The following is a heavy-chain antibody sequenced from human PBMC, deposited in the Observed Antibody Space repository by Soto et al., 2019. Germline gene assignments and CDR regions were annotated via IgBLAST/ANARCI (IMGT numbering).Heavy chain of an antibody. CDR2: ISAYNGNT. D-gene: IGHD3-22*01. V-gene: IGHV1-18*01. CDR1: GYTFTSYG. J-gene: IGHJ5*02. CDR3: ARDVVYYYDSSGYYWFDP. Sequence: PEASVKVSCKASGYTFTSYGISWVRQAPGQGLEWMGWISAYNGNTNYAQKLQGRVTMTTDTSTSTAYMELRSLRSDDTAVYYCARDVVYYYDSSGYYWFDPWGQGTLVTVSS.